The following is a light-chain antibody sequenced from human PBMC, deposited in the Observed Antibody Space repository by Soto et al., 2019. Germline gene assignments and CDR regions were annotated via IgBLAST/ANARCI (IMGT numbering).Light chain of an antibody. J-gene: IGKJ1*01. V-gene: IGKV4-1*01. Sequence: DIVMTQSPDSLAVSLGERATIKCKSSQSLLHRSNYKNYLTWYQQKPGQPPKLLIYWASARESGVPDRFSGSGSGTDFTLTISSLQAEDVAIYYCQQCGSLPGTFGQGTKVESK. CDR1: QSLLHRSNYKNY. CDR2: WAS. CDR3: QQCGSLPGT.